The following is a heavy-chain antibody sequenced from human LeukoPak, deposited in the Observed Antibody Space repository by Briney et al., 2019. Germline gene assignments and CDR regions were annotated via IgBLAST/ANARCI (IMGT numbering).Heavy chain of an antibody. J-gene: IGHJ5*02. CDR1: GGSISSGGYY. D-gene: IGHD2-2*01. CDR2: IYHSGST. CDR3: ARDGRYCSTTSCQGWFDP. Sequence: PSETLSLTCSVSGGSISSGGYYWNWIRQHPGKGLEWIGYIYHSGSTNYNPSLKSRVTISVDTSKNQFPLKLNSVTAADTAVYYCARDGRYCSTTSCQGWFDPWGQGTLVTVSS. V-gene: IGHV4-31*03.